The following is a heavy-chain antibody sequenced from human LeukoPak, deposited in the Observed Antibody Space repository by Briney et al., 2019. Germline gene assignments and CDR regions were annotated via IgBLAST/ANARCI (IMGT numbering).Heavy chain of an antibody. J-gene: IGHJ3*02. Sequence: GGSLRLSCAASGFTFSSYWMHWVRQAPGKRLVWVSRIYSDGSGTTYAESVKGRFTISRDNAKNTLFLQMNSLTAEDTAVYYCATDRGHAFDIWGQGTMVTVS. CDR2: IYSDGSGT. CDR3: ATDRGHAFDI. V-gene: IGHV3-74*01. D-gene: IGHD3-10*01. CDR1: GFTFSSYW.